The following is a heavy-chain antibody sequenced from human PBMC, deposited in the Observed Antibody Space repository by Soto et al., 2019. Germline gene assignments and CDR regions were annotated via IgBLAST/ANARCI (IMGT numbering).Heavy chain of an antibody. D-gene: IGHD1-26*01. J-gene: IGHJ4*02. CDR3: AREREGGGPGHIWYFDY. CDR2: IIPILGIA. V-gene: IGHV1-69*08. CDR1: GGTFSSYT. Sequence: QVQLVQSGAEVKKPGSSVKVSCKASGGTFSSYTISWVRQAPGQGLEWMGRIIPILGIANYAQKFQGRVTITAEKSTSTAYMERSSLRSEDTAVYYWAREREGGGPGHIWYFDYWGQGTLVTVSS.